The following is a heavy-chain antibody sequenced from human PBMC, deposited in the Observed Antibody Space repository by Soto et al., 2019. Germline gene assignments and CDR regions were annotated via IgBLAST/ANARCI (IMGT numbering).Heavy chain of an antibody. V-gene: IGHV5-51*01. Sequence: GESLKISCKTSGYSFTTYWIAWVRQMPGKGLEWMGIIYPGDSERRYSPSFQGQVTISADKSISTAYLQWSGLEASDTAMYYCARLGYTSGYFDIWGQGTMVTVS. CDR2: IYPGDSER. CDR1: GYSFTTYW. J-gene: IGHJ3*02. D-gene: IGHD6-19*01. CDR3: ARLGYTSGYFDI.